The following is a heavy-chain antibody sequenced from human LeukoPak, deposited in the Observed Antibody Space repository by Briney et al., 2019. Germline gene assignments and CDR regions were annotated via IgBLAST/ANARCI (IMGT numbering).Heavy chain of an antibody. V-gene: IGHV3-64*01. D-gene: IGHD1-26*01. CDR3: ARRGSYYGDSMDY. Sequence: GGSLRLPCAASGFTFSTYAMHWVRQAPGKGLEYVSAISSNGGSRYYANSVKGRFTISRDNSKNTLYLHMGSLRAEDMAVYYCARRGSYYGDSMDYWGQGTLVTVSS. CDR1: GFTFSTYA. J-gene: IGHJ4*02. CDR2: ISSNGGSR.